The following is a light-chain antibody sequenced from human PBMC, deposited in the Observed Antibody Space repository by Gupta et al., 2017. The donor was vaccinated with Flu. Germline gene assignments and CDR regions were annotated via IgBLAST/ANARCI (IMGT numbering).Light chain of an antibody. CDR1: QNIGIF. J-gene: IGKJ2*01. CDR2: TSS. Sequence: DIQMTQSPSSLSASVGDRVTISCRASQNIGIFLNWYQHRPGTAPKVLIITSSGLQSGVASRFSDRGSGTDFTLIIDNLQPEDFGTYYCQQSHSAPHTFGQGTKVVI. CDR3: QQSHSAPHT. V-gene: IGKV1-39*01.